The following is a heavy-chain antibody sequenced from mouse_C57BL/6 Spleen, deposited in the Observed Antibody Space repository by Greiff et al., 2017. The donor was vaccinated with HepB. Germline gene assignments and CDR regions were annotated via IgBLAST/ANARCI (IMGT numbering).Heavy chain of an antibody. CDR1: GYSITSGYY. J-gene: IGHJ2*01. CDR3: ASGDYDERDYFDY. Sequence: DVKLQESGPGLVKPSQSLSLTCSVTGYSITSGYYWYCIRQFPGNILEWMGYISYDGSNNYNPSLKNRISITRDTSKNQFFLKLNSVTTEDTATYYCASGDYDERDYFDYWGQGTTLTVSS. V-gene: IGHV3-6*01. D-gene: IGHD2-4*01. CDR2: ISYDGSN.